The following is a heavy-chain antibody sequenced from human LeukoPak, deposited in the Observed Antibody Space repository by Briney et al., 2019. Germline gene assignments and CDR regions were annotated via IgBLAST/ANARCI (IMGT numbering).Heavy chain of an antibody. J-gene: IGHJ4*02. CDR2: IYYSGST. CDR3: AGWYGGAYFFDY. V-gene: IGHV4-30-4*01. Sequence: SQTLSLTCTVSGGSISSGDYYWSWIRQPPGKGLEWIGYIYYSGSTSYNPSLKSRVTVSVDTSKNQFSLKLSSVTAADTAVYYCAGWYGGAYFFDYWGQGTLVTVSS. CDR1: GGSISSGDYY. D-gene: IGHD1-26*01.